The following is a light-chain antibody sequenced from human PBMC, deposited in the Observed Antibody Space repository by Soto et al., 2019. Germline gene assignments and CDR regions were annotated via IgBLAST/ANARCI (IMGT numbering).Light chain of an antibody. J-gene: IGLJ2*01. CDR3: GTWDSSLSAGV. CDR1: SSNIGNKY. V-gene: IGLV1-51*01. CDR2: DNN. Sequence: QSVLTQPPSVSAAPGQKVTISCSGSSSNIGNKYVSWYQQLPGTAPKLLIYDNNKRPSGIPDRFSGSKSGTSATLGITGLQTGDEADYYCGTWDSSLSAGVFGGGTNSPS.